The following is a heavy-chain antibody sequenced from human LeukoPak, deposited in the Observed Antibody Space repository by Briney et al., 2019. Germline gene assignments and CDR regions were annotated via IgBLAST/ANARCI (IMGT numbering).Heavy chain of an antibody. D-gene: IGHD1-26*01. V-gene: IGHV3-9*01. CDR1: GFTFDDYA. CDR3: AKGSTGSFLTDY. CDR2: ISWNSGSI. Sequence: SLRLSCAASGFTFDDYAMHWVRQAPGKGLEWVSGISWNSGSIGYADSVKGRFTISRDNAKKSLFLQMNSLRAEDTALYYCAKGSTGSFLTDYWGQGTLVTVSS. J-gene: IGHJ4*02.